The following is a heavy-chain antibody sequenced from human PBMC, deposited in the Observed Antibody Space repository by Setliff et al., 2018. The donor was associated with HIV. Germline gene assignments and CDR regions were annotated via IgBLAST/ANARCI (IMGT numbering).Heavy chain of an antibody. CDR3: ARTSYNFWGGPDS. CDR1: GGSISSSSYY. CDR2: IYYSGST. D-gene: IGHD3-3*01. Sequence: SETLSLTCTVSGGSISSSSYYWGWIRQPPGKGLEWIGSIYYSGSTYYNPSLKSRVTISVDTSKNQFSLRLSSVSAADTAAYYCARTSYNFWGGPDSWGQGTLVTVSS. J-gene: IGHJ4*02. V-gene: IGHV4-39*01.